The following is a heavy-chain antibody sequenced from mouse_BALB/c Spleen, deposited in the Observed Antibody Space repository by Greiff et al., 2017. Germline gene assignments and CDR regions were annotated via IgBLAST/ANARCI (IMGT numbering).Heavy chain of an antibody. J-gene: IGHJ4*01. CDR2: IRSKSNNYAT. CDR1: GFTFNTYA. Sequence: EVQLVESGGGLVQPKGSLKLSCAASGFTFNTYAMNWVRQAPGKGLEWVARIRSKSNNYATYYADSVKDRFTISRDDSQSMLYLQMNNLKTEDTAMYYCVRRGYGYGNLYYYAMDYWGQGTSVTVSS. V-gene: IGHV10-1*02. CDR3: VRRGYGYGNLYYYAMDY. D-gene: IGHD2-1*01.